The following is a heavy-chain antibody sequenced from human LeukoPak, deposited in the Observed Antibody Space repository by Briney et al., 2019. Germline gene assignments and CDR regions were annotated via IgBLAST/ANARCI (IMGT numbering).Heavy chain of an antibody. CDR3: AKDRGSSNWFDP. CDR1: GFTFSSYA. CDR2: IRYDGSNK. Sequence: PGGSLRLSCAASGFTFSSYAMHWVRQAPGKGLEWVAFIRYDGSNKYYADSVKGRFTISRDNSKNTLYLQMNSLRAEDTAVYYCAKDRGSSNWFDPWGQGTLVTVSS. J-gene: IGHJ5*02. D-gene: IGHD2-15*01. V-gene: IGHV3-30*02.